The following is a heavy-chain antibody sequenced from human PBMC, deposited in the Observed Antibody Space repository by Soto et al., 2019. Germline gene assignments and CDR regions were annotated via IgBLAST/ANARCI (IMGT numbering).Heavy chain of an antibody. CDR3: AKNSGWFNT. Sequence: PGGSLRLSCVASGFTFSTYAMSWVRQAPGKGLEWVSGISDSSTSTYYADSVKGRFTISRDNSMNTVYLQMNSLRADDTALYYCAKNSGWFNTWGQGALVTVSS. V-gene: IGHV3-23*01. J-gene: IGHJ5*02. D-gene: IGHD3-10*01. CDR1: GFTFSTYA. CDR2: ISDSSTST.